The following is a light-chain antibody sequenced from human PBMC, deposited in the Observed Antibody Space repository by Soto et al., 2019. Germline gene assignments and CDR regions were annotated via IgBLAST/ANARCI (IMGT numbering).Light chain of an antibody. CDR3: HQYNRYSTST. CDR1: QSISRW. J-gene: IGKJ1*01. Sequence: DIQMTQSPSTLSASVGDRVTTACRASQSISRWLAWYQQKPGKAPKVLIWDASSLQRGVPSRFSGSRSGTEFTLTITIRQTDDFATYYCHQYNRYSTSTFGLGTKVEIK. V-gene: IGKV1-5*01. CDR2: DAS.